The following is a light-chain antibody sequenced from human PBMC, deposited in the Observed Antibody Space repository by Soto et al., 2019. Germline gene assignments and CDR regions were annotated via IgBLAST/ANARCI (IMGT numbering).Light chain of an antibody. V-gene: IGLV2-14*01. CDR1: SSDVGAYDR. Sequence: QSALTQPASVSGSLGQSITISCTGTSSDVGAYDRVSWYQQHPGKAPKLMIYDVTNRPSGVSNRFSGSKSGNTASLTISGLQAEDEADYYCSSYTTTTTLYVFGTGTRSPS. CDR2: DVT. J-gene: IGLJ1*01. CDR3: SSYTTTTTLYV.